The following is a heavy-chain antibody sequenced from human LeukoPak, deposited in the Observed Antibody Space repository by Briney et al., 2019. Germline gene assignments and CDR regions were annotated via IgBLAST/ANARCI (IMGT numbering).Heavy chain of an antibody. Sequence: GGSLTLSWAAAGFTFSSYAMGWVRQAPGRGLEWVSGITDSGTTYYAHSVKGRFTISRDDSKNTPYLQMNSLKADDTALYHCVKQTAMVGGYSHHWGQGTLVTVSS. CDR1: GFTFSSYA. D-gene: IGHD2-15*01. CDR2: ITDSGTT. CDR3: VKQTAMVGGYSHH. V-gene: IGHV3-23*01. J-gene: IGHJ1*01.